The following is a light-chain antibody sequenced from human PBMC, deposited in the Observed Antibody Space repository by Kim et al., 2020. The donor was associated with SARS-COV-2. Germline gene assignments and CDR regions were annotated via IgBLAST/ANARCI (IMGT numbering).Light chain of an antibody. V-gene: IGKV3-20*01. CDR3: QQYGTSPKT. CDR1: QSVRCNY. CDR2: GTS. J-gene: IGKJ1*01. Sequence: SPGEQATLSCRASQSVRCNYLAWYQQKPGQAPRLLICGTSTRATGIPDRFSGSGSGTDFTLTINGLEPEDFAVYYCQQYGTSPKTFGQGTKVDIK.